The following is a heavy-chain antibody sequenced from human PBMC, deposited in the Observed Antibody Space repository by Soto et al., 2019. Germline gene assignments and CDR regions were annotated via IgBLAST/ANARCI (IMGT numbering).Heavy chain of an antibody. CDR2: ISYDGSNK. D-gene: IGHD6-19*01. Sequence: GGSLRLSCAASGFTFSSYGMHWVRQAPGKGLEWVAVISYDGSNKYYADSVKGRFTISRDNSKNTLYLQMNSLRAEDTAVYYCAKGDSSGWFSLITNYYYGMDVWGQGTTVTVSS. CDR1: GFTFSSYG. V-gene: IGHV3-30*18. J-gene: IGHJ6*02. CDR3: AKGDSSGWFSLITNYYYGMDV.